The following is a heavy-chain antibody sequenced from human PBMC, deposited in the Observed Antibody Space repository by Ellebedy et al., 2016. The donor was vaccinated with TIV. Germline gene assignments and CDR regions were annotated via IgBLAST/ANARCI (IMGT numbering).Heavy chain of an antibody. V-gene: IGHV1-18*04. Sequence: ASVKVSCKASGYTFTGYYMHWVRQVPGHGLEWMGWISAYNGNTNYAQKLQGRVTMTTDTSTSTAYMERRSLRSDDTAVYYCARGRLRFLEPPRGMDVWGQGTTVTVSS. D-gene: IGHD3-3*01. J-gene: IGHJ6*02. CDR2: ISAYNGNT. CDR1: GYTFTGYY. CDR3: ARGRLRFLEPPRGMDV.